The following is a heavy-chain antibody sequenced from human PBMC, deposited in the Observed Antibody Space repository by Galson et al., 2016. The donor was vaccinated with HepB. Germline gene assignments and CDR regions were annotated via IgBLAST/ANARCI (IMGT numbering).Heavy chain of an antibody. CDR3: ALASNAGPGSYIRGWFYLES. D-gene: IGHD6-19*01. J-gene: IGHJ4*02. V-gene: IGHV2-5*02. Sequence: PALVKPPQTLTLTCTFSGFSLRNSGVGVAWIRQPPGKTLEWLALIYWADDKRYSPSLKSRLTITKDTSENQVVLTMTHMDPVDTATYYCALASNAGPGSYIRGWFYLESWGQGSLVTVAS. CDR2: IYWADDK. CDR1: GFSLRNSGVG.